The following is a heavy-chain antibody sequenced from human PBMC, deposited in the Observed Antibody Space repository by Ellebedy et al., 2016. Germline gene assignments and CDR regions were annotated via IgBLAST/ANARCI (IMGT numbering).Heavy chain of an antibody. V-gene: IGHV4-59*12. CDR1: GGSISSYY. D-gene: IGHD3-10*01. CDR2: IYYSGST. Sequence: SETLSLXXTVSGGSISSYYWSWIRQPPGKGLEWIGYIYYSGSTNYNPSLKSRVTISVDTSKNQFSLKLSSVTAADTAVYYCARDRGSGSYLWFDPWGQGTLVTVSS. J-gene: IGHJ5*02. CDR3: ARDRGSGSYLWFDP.